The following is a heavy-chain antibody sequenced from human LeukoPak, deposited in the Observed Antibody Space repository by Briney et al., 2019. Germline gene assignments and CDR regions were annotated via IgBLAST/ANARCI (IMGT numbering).Heavy chain of an antibody. J-gene: IGHJ4*02. D-gene: IGHD3-22*01. Sequence: ASVKVSRKASGYTFTNYGINWVRQAPGQGLEWMGWISGYNGNTNYAQKLQGRVTMTTDTSTSTAYMELRSLRSDDTAVYYCVRDPAYYYDSSGLHYFDNWGQGTLVTVSS. CDR2: ISGYNGNT. CDR3: VRDPAYYYDSSGLHYFDN. V-gene: IGHV1-18*01. CDR1: GYTFTNYG.